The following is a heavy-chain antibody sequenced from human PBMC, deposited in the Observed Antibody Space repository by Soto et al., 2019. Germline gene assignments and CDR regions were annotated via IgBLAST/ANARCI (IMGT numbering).Heavy chain of an antibody. D-gene: IGHD2-8*01. CDR3: AKEGLSSLYFFDY. Sequence: GGSLRISCAASGFTFGNYARHWVRQAPGKGLEWVSTISGSDGSTYYADSVKGRFTTSRDNSKNTLYLQMNSLRAEDTAVYYCAKEGLSSLYFFDYWGQGTLVTVSS. V-gene: IGHV3-23*01. J-gene: IGHJ4*02. CDR2: ISGSDGST. CDR1: GFTFGNYA.